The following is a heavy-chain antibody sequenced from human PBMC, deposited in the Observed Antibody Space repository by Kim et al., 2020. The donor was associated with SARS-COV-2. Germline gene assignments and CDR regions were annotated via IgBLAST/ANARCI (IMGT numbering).Heavy chain of an antibody. D-gene: IGHD3-10*01. CDR3: ARVKTPRITMVRGVSSGGMDV. V-gene: IGHV4-34*01. J-gene: IGHJ6*02. CDR2: INHSGST. CDR1: GGSFSGYY. Sequence: SETLSLTCAVYGGSFSGYYWSWIRQPPGKGLEWIGEINHSGSTNYNPSLKSRVTISVDTSKNQFSLKLSSVTAADTAVYYCARVKTPRITMVRGVSSGGMDVWGQGTTVTVSS.